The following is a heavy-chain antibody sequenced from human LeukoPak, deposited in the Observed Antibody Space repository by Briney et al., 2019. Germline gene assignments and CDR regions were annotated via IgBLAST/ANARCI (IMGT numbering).Heavy chain of an antibody. D-gene: IGHD1-1*01. V-gene: IGHV4-39*01. CDR1: GGSISSSSYY. Sequence: PSETLSLTCTVSGGSISSSSYYWGWIRQPPGKGLEWIGSVYYSGSTYYNPSLKSRVTISVDTSKNQFSLKLSSVTAADTAVYYCARVERSGYEEYWGQGTLVTVSS. CDR3: ARVERSGYEEY. CDR2: VYYSGST. J-gene: IGHJ4*02.